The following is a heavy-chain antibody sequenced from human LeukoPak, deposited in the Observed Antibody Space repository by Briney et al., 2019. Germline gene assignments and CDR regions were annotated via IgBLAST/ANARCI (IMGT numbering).Heavy chain of an antibody. D-gene: IGHD3-16*02. CDR1: GFTVSSNY. CDR3: ARRVLGITFGGVIVRDAFDI. V-gene: IGHV3-66*04. J-gene: IGHJ3*02. Sequence: GGSLRLSCAASGFTVSSNYMSWVRQAPGKGLEWVSVIYSGGSTYYADSVKGRFTISRGNSKNTLYLQMNSLRAEDTAVYYCARRVLGITFGGVIVRDAFDIWGQGTMVTVSS. CDR2: IYSGGST.